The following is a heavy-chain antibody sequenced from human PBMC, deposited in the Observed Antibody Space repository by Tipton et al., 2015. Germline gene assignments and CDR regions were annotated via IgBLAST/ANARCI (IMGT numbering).Heavy chain of an antibody. CDR2: IYYSGST. CDR1: GGSIISDDYY. CDR3: ARDAFNYLAFDI. V-gene: IGHV4-61*08. J-gene: IGHJ3*02. Sequence: TLSLTCTVSGGSIISDDYYWSWIRQPPGKGLEWIGYIYYSGSTNYNPSLQSRVTISVDTSKNQFSLKLSSVTAADTAVYYCARDAFNYLAFDIWGQGTMVTVSS. D-gene: IGHD5-24*01.